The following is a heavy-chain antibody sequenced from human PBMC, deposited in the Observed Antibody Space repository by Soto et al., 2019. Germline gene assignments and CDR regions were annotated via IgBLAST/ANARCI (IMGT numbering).Heavy chain of an antibody. CDR1: GFSVSARGVG. Sequence: SGPTLVNPTQTLALTCALSGFSVSARGVGVGWIRQPPGKALEWLAIIYWNDDKLYRPSLQSRLTITKDTSKNQVVLTMTNMDPVDTATYYCAHSPWGAAPDYWGQGTPVTVSS. V-gene: IGHV2-5*01. D-gene: IGHD3-16*01. CDR3: AHSPWGAAPDY. J-gene: IGHJ4*02. CDR2: IYWNDDK.